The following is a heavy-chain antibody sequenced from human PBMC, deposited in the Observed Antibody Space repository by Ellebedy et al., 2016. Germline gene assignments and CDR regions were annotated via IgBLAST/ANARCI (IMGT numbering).Heavy chain of an antibody. Sequence: SVKVSCXASGGTFSSYAISWVRQAPGQGLEWMGGIIPIFGTANYAQKFQGRVTITADESTSTAYMELSSLRSEDTAVYYCATYYYDSSGYYSLSYWGQGTLVTVSS. V-gene: IGHV1-69*13. CDR3: ATYYYDSSGYYSLSY. CDR2: IIPIFGTA. J-gene: IGHJ4*02. CDR1: GGTFSSYA. D-gene: IGHD3-22*01.